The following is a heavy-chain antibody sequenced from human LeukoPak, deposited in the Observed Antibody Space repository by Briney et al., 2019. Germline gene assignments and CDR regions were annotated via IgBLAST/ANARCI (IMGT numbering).Heavy chain of an antibody. V-gene: IGHV4-39*07. D-gene: IGHD1-26*01. Sequence: SETLSLTCTVSGGSISSSNYYWGWIRQPPGKGLEWIGSIYYSGSTYYNPSLKSRVTISVDTSKNQFSLKLSSVTAADTAVYYCARGAGGSYRPYYYMDVWGKGTTVTVSS. CDR2: IYYSGST. J-gene: IGHJ6*03. CDR1: GGSISSSNYY. CDR3: ARGAGGSYRPYYYMDV.